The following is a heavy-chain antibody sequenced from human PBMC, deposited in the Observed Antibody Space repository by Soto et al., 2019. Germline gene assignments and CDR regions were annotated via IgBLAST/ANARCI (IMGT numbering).Heavy chain of an antibody. Sequence: QVQIQQWGAGLLKPSETLSLTCAVYGGSFSGYYWSWIRQPPGKGLEWVAEINHSGSTTCNPSLKSRVTISVDTSKNQFSLKLSSLTAADTAVYYCARGSGSPRRPPLGYWGQGALVTVSS. CDR3: ARGSGSPRRPPLGY. J-gene: IGHJ4*02. D-gene: IGHD6-6*01. V-gene: IGHV4-34*01. CDR2: INHSGST. CDR1: GGSFSGYY.